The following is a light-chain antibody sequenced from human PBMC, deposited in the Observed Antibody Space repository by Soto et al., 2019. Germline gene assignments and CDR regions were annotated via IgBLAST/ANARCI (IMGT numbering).Light chain of an antibody. CDR3: FSYAGSTYVG. CDR2: DVN. J-gene: IGLJ2*01. V-gene: IGLV2-8*01. Sequence: QSVLTPPPSASGSPGQSVTISCTGTSSDVGAYDYVSWYQLHPVKAPKLIIYDVNKRPSGVPDRFSGSKSGNTASLTVSGLHADDDADYYCFSYAGSTYVGIGGGTKVTVL. CDR1: SSDVGAYDY.